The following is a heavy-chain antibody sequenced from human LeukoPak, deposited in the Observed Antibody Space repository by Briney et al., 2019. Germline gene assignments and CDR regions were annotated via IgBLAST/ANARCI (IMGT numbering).Heavy chain of an antibody. J-gene: IGHJ4*02. Sequence: SETLSLTCTVSGGSISSYYWSWIRQPPGKGLEWIGHIYYSGSTNYNPSLKSRVTISVDTSKNQFSLKLSSVTAADTAVYYCARVVAAAGTQIDYWGQGTLVTVSS. D-gene: IGHD6-13*01. CDR1: GGSISSYY. CDR3: ARVVAAAGTQIDY. V-gene: IGHV4-59*12. CDR2: IYYSGST.